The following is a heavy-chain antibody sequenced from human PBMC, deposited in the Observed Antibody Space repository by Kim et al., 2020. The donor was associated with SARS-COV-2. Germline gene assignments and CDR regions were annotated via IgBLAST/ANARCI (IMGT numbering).Heavy chain of an antibody. D-gene: IGHD2-21*02. CDR3: AREHGGDRNFDY. V-gene: IGHV3-7*03. Sequence: YSAESVKGRFTISRDTAKNSLYLQMNSLRAEDTAVYYCAREHGGDRNFDYWGQGTLVTVSS. J-gene: IGHJ4*02.